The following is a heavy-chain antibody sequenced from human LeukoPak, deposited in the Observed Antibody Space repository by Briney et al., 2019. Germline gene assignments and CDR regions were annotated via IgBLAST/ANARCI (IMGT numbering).Heavy chain of an antibody. V-gene: IGHV3-7*01. CDR3: ATDRKVGTWDPRFNY. J-gene: IGHJ4*02. D-gene: IGHD4-23*01. CDR1: GFTFSSYA. CDR2: IRQDDSEK. Sequence: GGSLRLSCAASGFTFSSYAMSWVRQAPGKGLEWVGNIRQDDSEKNYVDSVKGRFTISRDNAKFSQYLQMNSLRAEDTAIYYCATDRKVGTWDPRFNYWGQGTLVTVSS.